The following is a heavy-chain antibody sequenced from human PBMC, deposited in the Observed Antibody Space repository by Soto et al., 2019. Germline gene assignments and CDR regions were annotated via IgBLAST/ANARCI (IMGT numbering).Heavy chain of an antibody. CDR1: GYSFTGYS. D-gene: IGHD5-12*01. Sequence: ASVKVSCKASGYSFTGYSMHWVRQAPGQGLEWMGWMNPNNGNTGYAQKFQGRVTMTRNTSISTAYMELSSLRSEDTAVYSCASALIVATTVEDAFDIWGQGTMVTVSS. CDR2: MNPNNGNT. CDR3: ASALIVATTVEDAFDI. V-gene: IGHV1-8*02. J-gene: IGHJ3*02.